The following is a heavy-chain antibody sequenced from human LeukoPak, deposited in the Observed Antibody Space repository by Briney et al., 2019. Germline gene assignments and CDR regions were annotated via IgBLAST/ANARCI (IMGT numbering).Heavy chain of an antibody. CDR1: GGTFSSYA. CDR3: ARYRGSYFQAFDI. D-gene: IGHD1-26*01. V-gene: IGHV1-69*05. Sequence: GASVKVSCKASGGTFSSYAISWVRQAPGQGLEWMGGIIPIFGTANYAQKFQGRVTITTDESTSTAYMELSSLRSEDTAVYYCARYRGSYFQAFDIWGQGTMVTVSS. CDR2: IIPIFGTA. J-gene: IGHJ3*02.